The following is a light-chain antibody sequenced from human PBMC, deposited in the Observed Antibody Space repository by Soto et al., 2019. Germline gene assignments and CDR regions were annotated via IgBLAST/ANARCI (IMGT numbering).Light chain of an antibody. J-gene: IGLJ1*01. CDR2: EVS. Sequence: QSALTQPASVSGSPGQSITISCTGTSSDVGGSNYVAWYQQHPCKAPKLIIYEVSNRPSGVSNRFSGSKSGNTASLTISGLQAEDEADYYCISYISSSTSYVFGTGTKVTVL. V-gene: IGLV2-14*01. CDR1: SSDVGGSNY. CDR3: ISYISSSTSYV.